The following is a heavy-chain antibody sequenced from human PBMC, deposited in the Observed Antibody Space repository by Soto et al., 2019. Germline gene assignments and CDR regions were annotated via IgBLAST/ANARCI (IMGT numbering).Heavy chain of an antibody. Sequence: SETRSLTCTVSGYSISRGSYWAWIRQPPGKGPEWLASIYHGGTTFYNPSLKSRITMSVDTSNHQFSLKLTSVTAEDTAVYYCARVHVMVVAGSTFHYLRHGTLVTVSA. J-gene: IGHJ4*01. D-gene: IGHD6-19*01. V-gene: IGHV4-38-2*02. CDR1: GYSISRGSY. CDR2: IYHGGTT. CDR3: ARVHVMVVAGSTFHY.